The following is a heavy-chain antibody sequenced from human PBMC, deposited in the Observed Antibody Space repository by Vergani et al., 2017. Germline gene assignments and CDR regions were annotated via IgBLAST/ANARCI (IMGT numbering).Heavy chain of an antibody. V-gene: IGHV4-34*01. CDR2: INDIGTT. CDR1: GGSFSVYY. CDR3: ARFRGPDIVGTAFDH. J-gene: IGHJ4*02. Sequence: QVQLQQCGAGLLKPSETLSLTCGVHGGSFSVYYWSWIRQSPGKGLEWIGAINDIGTTNYNPSLRSRVTISVDTSKTQFSLRLNSVTAADTAVYFCARFRGPDIVGTAFDHWAQGTLVTVSS. D-gene: IGHD5-12*01.